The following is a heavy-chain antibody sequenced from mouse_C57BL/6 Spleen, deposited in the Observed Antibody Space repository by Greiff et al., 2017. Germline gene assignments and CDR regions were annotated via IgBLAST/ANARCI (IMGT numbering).Heavy chain of an antibody. J-gene: IGHJ3*01. Sequence: QVQLQQSGAELAKPGASVKLSCKASGYTFTSYWMHWVKQRPGQGLEWIGYINPSSGYTKYNQKFKDKATLTADKSSSTAYMQLSSLTYEDSAVYYGARSITTVVATRAYWGQGTLVTVSA. CDR1: GYTFTSYW. CDR3: ARSITTVVATRAY. V-gene: IGHV1-7*01. CDR2: INPSSGYT. D-gene: IGHD1-1*01.